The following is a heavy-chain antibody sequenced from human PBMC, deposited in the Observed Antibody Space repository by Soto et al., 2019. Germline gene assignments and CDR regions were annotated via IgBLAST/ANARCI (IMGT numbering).Heavy chain of an antibody. Sequence: SETLSLTCTVSGGSISSYYWSWIRQPPGKGLEWIGYIYYSGSTNYNPSLKSRVTISVDTSKNQFSLKLSSVTAADTAVYYCVRAIIAVAGPLYYYYYYMDVWGKGATVTVSS. CDR1: GGSISSYY. CDR3: VRAIIAVAGPLYYYYYYMDV. D-gene: IGHD6-19*01. V-gene: IGHV4-59*01. J-gene: IGHJ6*03. CDR2: IYYSGST.